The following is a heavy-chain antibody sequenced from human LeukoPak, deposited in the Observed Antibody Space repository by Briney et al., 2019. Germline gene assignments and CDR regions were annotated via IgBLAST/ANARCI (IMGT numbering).Heavy chain of an antibody. Sequence: PGGSLRLSCAASGFTFSSYDMHWVRQAPGKGLEHVSAISSKGGSTYYANSVKGRFTISRDNSKNTLYLQMGSLRGEDMAVYYCARRGSNYGDSMDYWGQGTLVTVSS. CDR2: ISSKGGST. D-gene: IGHD4-17*01. J-gene: IGHJ4*02. CDR1: GFTFSSYD. V-gene: IGHV3-64*01. CDR3: ARRGSNYGDSMDY.